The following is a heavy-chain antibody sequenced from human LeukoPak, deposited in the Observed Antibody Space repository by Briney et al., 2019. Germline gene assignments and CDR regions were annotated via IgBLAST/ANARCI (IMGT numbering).Heavy chain of an antibody. CDR1: GFTFSSYA. CDR3: AKDIAAVIPYNWFDP. V-gene: IGHV3-23*01. D-gene: IGHD6-13*01. J-gene: IGHJ5*02. CDR2: ISGSGGST. Sequence: PGGSLRLSCAASGFTFSSYAMSWVRQAPGKGLEWVSAISGSGGSTYYADSVKGRFTISRDNSKNTLYLQMNSLRAEDTAVYYCAKDIAAVIPYNWFDPWGREPWSPSPQ.